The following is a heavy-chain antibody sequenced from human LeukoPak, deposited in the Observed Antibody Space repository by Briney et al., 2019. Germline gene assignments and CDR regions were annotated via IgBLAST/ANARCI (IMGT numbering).Heavy chain of an antibody. CDR3: ARVKTMIIVVRLFDY. V-gene: IGHV1-2*02. Sequence: ASVKVSCRASGYTFIAYYMHWVRQAPGQGLEWMGWINPSSGGTNYAQKFQGRVTMTRDTSISTAFMELSRLRSDDTAVYYCARVKTMIIVVRLFDYWGQGTLVTVSS. J-gene: IGHJ4*02. D-gene: IGHD3-22*01. CDR2: INPSSGGT. CDR1: GYTFIAYY.